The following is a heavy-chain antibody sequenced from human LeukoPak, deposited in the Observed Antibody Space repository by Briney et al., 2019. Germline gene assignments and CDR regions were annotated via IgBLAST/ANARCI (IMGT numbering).Heavy chain of an antibody. CDR2: IDKDGRST. V-gene: IGHV3-43*02. CDR3: ATWAFYHSLDV. Sequence: PGGSLRLSCAASGFTLSAFAMHWVRQAPGKGLEWVSLIDKDGRSTYYADSVKGRFTISRDNSKNSLYLQMNSLRTEDTALYYCATWAFYHSLDVWGQGTTVTVSS. D-gene: IGHD1-26*01. CDR1: GFTLSAFA. J-gene: IGHJ6*02.